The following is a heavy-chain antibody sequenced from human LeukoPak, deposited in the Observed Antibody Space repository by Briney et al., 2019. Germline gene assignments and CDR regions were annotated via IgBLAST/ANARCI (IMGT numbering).Heavy chain of an antibody. CDR1: GGSFSGYY. D-gene: IGHD6-19*01. V-gene: IGHV4-34*01. J-gene: IGHJ4*02. Sequence: SETLSLTCAVYGGSFSGYYWSWIRQPPGKGLEWIGEINHSGSTNYNPSLKSRVTISVDTSKNQFSLKLSSVTAADTAVYYCARARLGSSGWYLDYWGQGTLVTVSS. CDR2: INHSGST. CDR3: ARARLGSSGWYLDY.